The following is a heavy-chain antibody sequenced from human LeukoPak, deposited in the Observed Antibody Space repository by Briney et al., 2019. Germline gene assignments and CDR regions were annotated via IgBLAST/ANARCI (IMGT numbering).Heavy chain of an antibody. V-gene: IGHV3-23*01. CDR2: INSGGNT. D-gene: IGHD6-13*01. CDR1: GFTFSSNA. CDR3: SKDPPISAAGPRYSDR. J-gene: IGHJ4*02. Sequence: QTGGSLRLSCAASGFTFSSNAMSWVRQAPGKGLEWVSTINSGGNTYYADSMKGRFTISRDNSKNTLFLQMNSLRVEDTGVYYCSKDPPISAAGPRYSDRWGQGTLVTVSS.